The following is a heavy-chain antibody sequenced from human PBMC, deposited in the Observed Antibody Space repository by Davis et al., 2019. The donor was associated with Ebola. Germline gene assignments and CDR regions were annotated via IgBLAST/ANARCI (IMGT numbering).Heavy chain of an antibody. CDR1: GFTFSSYG. Sequence: GESLKISCAASGFTFSSYGMHWVRQALGKGLEWVAVIWYDGSNKYYADSVKGRFTISRDNAKNSLYLQMNSLRDEDTAVYYCAREVATWYENAFDIWGQGTMVTVSS. J-gene: IGHJ3*02. D-gene: IGHD2-15*01. CDR3: AREVATWYENAFDI. CDR2: IWYDGSNK. V-gene: IGHV3-33*08.